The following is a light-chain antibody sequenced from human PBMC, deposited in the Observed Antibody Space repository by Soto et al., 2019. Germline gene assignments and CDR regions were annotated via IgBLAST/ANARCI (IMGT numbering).Light chain of an antibody. CDR1: SSDVGGYNY. V-gene: IGLV2-14*03. Sequence: QSALTQPATVSGSPGQSITISCTGTSSDVGGYNYVSWYQQHPGKAPKLMIYDVSNRPSGVSNRFSGSKSGNTASLTISGLKAEYEAEYYCSSYTSSSLQVFGTGTKLTVL. CDR3: SSYTSSSLQV. CDR2: DVS. J-gene: IGLJ1*01.